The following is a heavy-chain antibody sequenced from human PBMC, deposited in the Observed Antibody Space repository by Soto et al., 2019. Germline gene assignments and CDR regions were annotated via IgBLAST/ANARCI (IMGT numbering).Heavy chain of an antibody. Sequence: QVQLVESGGGVVQPGRSLRLSCAASGFTFSSYGMHWVRQAPGKGLEWVAVISYDGSNKYYADSAKGRFTISRDNSKNTLYLQMNSLRAEDTAVYYCAKEADLDFWSGYTFKTYLGYWGQGTLVTVSS. CDR1: GFTFSSYG. CDR2: ISYDGSNK. J-gene: IGHJ4*02. D-gene: IGHD3-3*01. CDR3: AKEADLDFWSGYTFKTYLGY. V-gene: IGHV3-30*18.